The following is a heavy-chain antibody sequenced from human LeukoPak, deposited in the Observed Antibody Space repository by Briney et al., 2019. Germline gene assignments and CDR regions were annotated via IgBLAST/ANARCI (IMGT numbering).Heavy chain of an antibody. V-gene: IGHV3-33*06. CDR3: AKDTGLVGATRYYFDY. D-gene: IGHD1-26*01. J-gene: IGHJ4*02. CDR2: IWCDGSNK. Sequence: GRSLRLSCAASGFTFSSYGMHWVRQAPGKGLEWVAVIWCDGSNKYYADSVKGRFTISRDNSQNTLYLQMNSLRVEDTAVYYCAKDTGLVGATRYYFDYWGQGTLVTVSS. CDR1: GFTFSSYG.